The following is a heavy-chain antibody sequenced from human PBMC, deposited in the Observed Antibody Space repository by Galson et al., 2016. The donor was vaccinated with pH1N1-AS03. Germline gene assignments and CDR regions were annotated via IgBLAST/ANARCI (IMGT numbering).Heavy chain of an antibody. CDR2: INNEGTST. CDR3: ARQDSSGYFHGLDV. CDR1: GFTFTTYW. J-gene: IGHJ3*01. V-gene: IGHV3-74*01. D-gene: IGHD3-22*01. Sequence: SLRLSCAASGFTFTTYWMYWVRQAPGGGLVWVSSINNEGTSTRGTDSVKGRFFISRDNAKNTVYLQMNSLRAEDTAVYYCARQDSSGYFHGLDVWGRGTTVTVSS.